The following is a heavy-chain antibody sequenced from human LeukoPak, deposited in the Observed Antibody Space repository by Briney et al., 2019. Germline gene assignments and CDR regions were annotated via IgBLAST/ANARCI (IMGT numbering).Heavy chain of an antibody. D-gene: IGHD3-10*01. V-gene: IGHV4-59*11. CDR1: GGSISSHY. CDR2: IYYSGST. Sequence: SETLSLTCTVSGGSISSHYWSWIRQPPGKGLEWIGYIYYSGSTNYNPSLKSRVTISVDTSKNQFSLKLSSVTAADTAVYYCASRRGGGAFDIWGQGTMVTVSS. CDR3: ASRRGGGAFDI. J-gene: IGHJ3*02.